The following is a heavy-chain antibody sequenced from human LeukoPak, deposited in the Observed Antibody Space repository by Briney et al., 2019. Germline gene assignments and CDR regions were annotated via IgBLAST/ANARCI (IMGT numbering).Heavy chain of an antibody. CDR1: GGSISSSSYY. Sequence: KPSETLSLTCTVSGGSISSSSYYWGWIRQPPGKGLEWIGSIYYSGSTYYNPSLKSRVTISVDTSKDQFSLKLSSVTAADTAVYYCARQHPYGSGNERWGQGTLVTVSS. J-gene: IGHJ4*02. V-gene: IGHV4-39*01. CDR3: ARQHPYGSGNER. CDR2: IYYSGST. D-gene: IGHD3-10*01.